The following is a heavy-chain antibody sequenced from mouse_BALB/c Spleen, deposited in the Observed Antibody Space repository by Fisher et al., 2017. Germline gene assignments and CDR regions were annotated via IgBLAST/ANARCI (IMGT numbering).Heavy chain of an antibody. Sequence: KFKGKATLTVDKSSSTAYMELRSLTSEDTAVYYCARRDYGYPDAMDYWGQGTSVTVSS. CDR3: ARRDYGYPDAMDY. V-gene: IGHV1-18*01. J-gene: IGHJ4*01. D-gene: IGHD2-2*01.